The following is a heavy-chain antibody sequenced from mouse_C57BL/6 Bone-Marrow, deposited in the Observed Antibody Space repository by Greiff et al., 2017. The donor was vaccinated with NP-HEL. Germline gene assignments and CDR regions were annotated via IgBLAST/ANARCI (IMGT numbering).Heavy chain of an antibody. Sequence: QVQLKQSGAELARPGASVKLSCKASGYTFTSYGISWVKQRTGQGLEWIGEIYPRSGNTYYNEKFKGKATLTADKSSSTAYMELRSLTSEDSAVYFCADDYDRDYYAMDYWGQGTSVTVSS. V-gene: IGHV1-81*01. CDR2: IYPRSGNT. J-gene: IGHJ4*01. CDR3: ADDYDRDYYAMDY. CDR1: GYTFTSYG. D-gene: IGHD2-4*01.